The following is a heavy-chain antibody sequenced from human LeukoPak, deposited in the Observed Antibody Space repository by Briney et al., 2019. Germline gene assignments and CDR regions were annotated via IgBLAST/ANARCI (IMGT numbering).Heavy chain of an antibody. Sequence: ASVKVSCKASGYTFTDYYIHWVRQAPGQGLEWMGWINPDSGGTKYAQKFQGRVTMTRDTSISTAYMALSTLRSDDTAVYYCARDRLAAAGTGGWGQGTLVIVSS. CDR3: ARDRLAAAGTGG. J-gene: IGHJ4*02. CDR1: GYTFTDYY. CDR2: INPDSGGT. V-gene: IGHV1-2*02. D-gene: IGHD6-13*01.